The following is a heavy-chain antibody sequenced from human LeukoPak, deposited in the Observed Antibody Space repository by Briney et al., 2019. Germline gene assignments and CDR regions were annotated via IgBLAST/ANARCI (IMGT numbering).Heavy chain of an antibody. J-gene: IGHJ4*02. D-gene: IGHD5-24*01. CDR2: IWYDGSDN. CDR3: ARVGGGYNSYYFDY. CDR1: GFNFNSYG. Sequence: PGRSLRLSCAASGFNFNSYGMHWVRQAPGKGLEWVAIIWYDGSDNYYADSVKGRFTISRDNSKNTLYLQMNSLRAEDTAVYYCARVGGGYNSYYFDYWGQGTLVTVSS. V-gene: IGHV3-33*01.